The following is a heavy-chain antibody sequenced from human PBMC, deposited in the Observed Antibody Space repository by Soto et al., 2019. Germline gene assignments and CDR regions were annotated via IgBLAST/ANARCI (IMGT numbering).Heavy chain of an antibody. D-gene: IGHD4-17*01. J-gene: IGHJ4*02. Sequence: SETLSLTCTVSGGSISSYYWSWIRQPPGKGLEWIGYIYYSGSTNYNPSLKSRVTISVDTSKNQFSLKLSSVTAADTAVYYCAKMGTSVTGLYYFDYWGQGTLVTVSS. V-gene: IGHV4-59*08. CDR2: IYYSGST. CDR1: GGSISSYY. CDR3: AKMGTSVTGLYYFDY.